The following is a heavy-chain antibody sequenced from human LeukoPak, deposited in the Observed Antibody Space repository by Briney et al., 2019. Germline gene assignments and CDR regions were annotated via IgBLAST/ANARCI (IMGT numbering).Heavy chain of an antibody. J-gene: IGHJ4*02. CDR2: ISGSGGST. CDR1: GFTFSSYA. D-gene: IGHD3-9*01. Sequence: GGTLRLSCAASGFTFSSYAMSWVRQAPGKGLEWVSAISGSGGSTYYADSVKGRFTISRDNSKNTLYLQMNSLRAEDTAVYYCATRGDILTGYPYYFDYWGQGTLVTVSS. V-gene: IGHV3-23*01. CDR3: ATRGDILTGYPYYFDY.